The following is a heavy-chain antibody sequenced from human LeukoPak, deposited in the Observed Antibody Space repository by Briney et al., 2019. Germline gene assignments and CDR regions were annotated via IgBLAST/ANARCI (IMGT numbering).Heavy chain of an antibody. CDR3: AKGSVGNADFAS. CDR2: IIVSGTT. CDR1: GFTFSSFS. D-gene: IGHD6-25*01. Sequence: GGSLRLSCAASGFTFSSFSMTWVRQAPGKGLEWVSSIIVSGTTYYADSVKGRFTISRDSFRGTLYLQMDSLRVEDTAVYFCAKGSVGNADFASWGQGALVTVSS. V-gene: IGHV3-23*01. J-gene: IGHJ4*02.